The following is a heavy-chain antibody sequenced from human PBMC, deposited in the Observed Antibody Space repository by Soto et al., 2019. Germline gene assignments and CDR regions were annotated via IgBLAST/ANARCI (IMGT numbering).Heavy chain of an antibody. CDR2: TYYRSKWYN. CDR1: GDSVSSNSAA. V-gene: IGHV6-1*01. J-gene: IGHJ5*02. Sequence: PSQTLSLTFAISGDSVSSNSAAWNCIRQSPSRGLEWLGRTYYRSKWYNDYAVSVKSRITINPDTSKNQFSLQLNSVTPEDTAVYYCVRTPASGTLDPWGQGSLVTVSS. CDR3: VRTPASGTLDP. D-gene: IGHD6-13*01.